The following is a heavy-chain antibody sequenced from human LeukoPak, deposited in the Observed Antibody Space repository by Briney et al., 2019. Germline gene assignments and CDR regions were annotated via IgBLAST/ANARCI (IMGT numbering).Heavy chain of an antibody. CDR1: GFTFSSYS. CDR2: VSSSSSYI. D-gene: IGHD6-19*01. J-gene: IGHJ4*02. Sequence: RAGGSLRLSCAASGFTFSSYSMNWVRQAPGKGLEWVSSVSSSSSYIYYADSVKGRFTISRDNAKNSLYLQMNSLRAEDTAVCYCAKEMQWLPFLDYWGQGTLVTVSS. CDR3: AKEMQWLPFLDY. V-gene: IGHV3-21*01.